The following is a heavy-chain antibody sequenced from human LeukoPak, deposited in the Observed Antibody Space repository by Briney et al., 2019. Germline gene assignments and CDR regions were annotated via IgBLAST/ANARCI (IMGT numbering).Heavy chain of an antibody. CDR1: GYTFTGYY. CDR2: INPNSGGT. CDR3: ARHPYCSSTSCPNWFDP. V-gene: IGHV1-2*02. D-gene: IGHD2-2*01. J-gene: IGHJ5*02. Sequence: ASVKVSCKASGYTFTGYYMHWVRQAPGQGLEWMGWINPNSGGTNYAQKFQGRVTMTRDKSISTAYLQWSSLKASDTAMYYCARHPYCSSTSCPNWFDPWGQGTLVTVSS.